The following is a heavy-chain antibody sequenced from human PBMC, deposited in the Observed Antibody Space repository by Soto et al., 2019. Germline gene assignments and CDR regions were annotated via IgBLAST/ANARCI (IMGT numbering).Heavy chain of an antibody. CDR2: IIPIFGTA. V-gene: IGHV1-69*13. J-gene: IGHJ4*02. CDR1: GGTFSRYA. Sequence: GXSVKVSCKASGGTFSRYAISWVRQAPGQGLEWMGGIIPIFGTANYAQKFQGRVTITADESTSTAYMELSSLRSEDTAVYYCARSYYYGSGSYFEFDSWGQGTLVTVSS. D-gene: IGHD3-10*01. CDR3: ARSYYYGSGSYFEFDS.